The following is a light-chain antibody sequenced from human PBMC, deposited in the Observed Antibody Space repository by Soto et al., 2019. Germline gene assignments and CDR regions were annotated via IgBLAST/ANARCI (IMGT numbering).Light chain of an antibody. Sequence: QSALTQPASVSGSPGQSITISCTGTSSDVGSYNLVSWYQQHPGKSPKLMIYEGSKRPSGVSNRFSGSKSGNTACLTISGLQAEYEADYYCCSYAGSSTFPYVFGTGTEVTVL. CDR3: CSYAGSSTFPYV. J-gene: IGLJ1*01. V-gene: IGLV2-23*03. CDR2: EGS. CDR1: SSDVGSYNL.